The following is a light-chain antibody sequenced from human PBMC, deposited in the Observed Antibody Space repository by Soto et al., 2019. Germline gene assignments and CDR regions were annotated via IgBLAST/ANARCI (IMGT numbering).Light chain of an antibody. J-gene: IGKJ1*01. CDR1: QSVSSN. Sequence: EIVMTQSPATLSVSPGERATLSCRASQSVSSNLAWYQQKPVQAPRLLIYGASTRATGIPARFSGSGSGTEFTLTISSLQSEDFAVYYCQQYNNWPPTFGQGTKVDI. CDR2: GAS. CDR3: QQYNNWPPT. V-gene: IGKV3D-15*01.